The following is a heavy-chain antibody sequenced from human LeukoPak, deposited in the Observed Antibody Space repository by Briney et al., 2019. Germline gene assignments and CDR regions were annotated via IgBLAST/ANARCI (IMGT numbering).Heavy chain of an antibody. CDR3: ARMSRYYDSSGYFNYFDY. J-gene: IGHJ4*02. Sequence: SGPALVKPTQTLTLTCTFSGFSLSTSGMRVSWIRQPPGKALEWLARIDWDDDKFYSTSLKTRLTISKDTSKHQVVLTMTNMDPVDTATYYCARMSRYYDSSGYFNYFDYWGQGTLVTVSS. D-gene: IGHD3-22*01. CDR2: IDWDDDK. CDR1: GFSLSTSGMR. V-gene: IGHV2-70*04.